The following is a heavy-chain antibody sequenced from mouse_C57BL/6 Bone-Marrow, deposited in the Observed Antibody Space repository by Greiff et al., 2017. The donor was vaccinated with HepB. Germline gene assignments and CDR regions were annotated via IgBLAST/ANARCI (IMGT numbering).Heavy chain of an antibody. D-gene: IGHD1-1*01. Sequence: QVQLQQSGPGLVQPSQSLSITCTVSGFSLTSYGVHWVRQSPGKGLEWLGVIWRGGSTDYKAAFMSRLSITKDNSKSQVFFKMNSLQADDTAIYYCAKLGSSSYWYFDVWGTGTTVTVSS. CDR3: AKLGSSSYWYFDV. J-gene: IGHJ1*03. CDR1: GFSLTSYG. CDR2: IWRGGST. V-gene: IGHV2-5*01.